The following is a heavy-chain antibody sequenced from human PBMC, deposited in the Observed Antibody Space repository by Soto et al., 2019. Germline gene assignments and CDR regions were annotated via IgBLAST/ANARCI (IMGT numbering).Heavy chain of an antibody. CDR2: LSHSGRT. D-gene: IGHD2-2*01. CDR1: GFSISSDSY. Sequence: LSLTCAVSGFSISSDSYWCCMRQSPVKGLEWIGTLSHSGRTFYNPSLKSRVTISADTTKNQFSLSLTSVTAADTAVYYCGHLKTDTEVTPAPPLFDSWGQGTLVTVS. CDR3: GHLKTDTEVTPAPPLFDS. V-gene: IGHV4-38-2*01. J-gene: IGHJ4*02.